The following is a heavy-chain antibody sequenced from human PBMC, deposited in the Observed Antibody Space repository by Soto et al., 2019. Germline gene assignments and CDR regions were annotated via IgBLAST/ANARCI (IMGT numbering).Heavy chain of an antibody. CDR3: ARGEYGSGLRPQENAFDI. Sequence: SETLSLTCAVSSVSISSSNWWSWVRQPPGKGLEWIGEIYHSGSTNYNPSLKSRVTISVDKSKNQFSLKLSSVTAADTAVYYCARGEYGSGLRPQENAFDIWGQGTMVTVSS. CDR2: IYHSGST. V-gene: IGHV4-4*02. D-gene: IGHD3-10*01. J-gene: IGHJ3*02. CDR1: SVSISSSNW.